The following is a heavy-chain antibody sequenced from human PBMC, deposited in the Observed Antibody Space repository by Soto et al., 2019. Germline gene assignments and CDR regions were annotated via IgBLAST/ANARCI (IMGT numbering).Heavy chain of an antibody. CDR3: GRRYCSSTSCYVDY. D-gene: IGHD2-2*01. J-gene: IGHJ4*02. CDR2: INYSGST. V-gene: IGHV4-34*01. CDR1: GGSFSGYY. Sequence: ASETLSLTCAVSGGSFSGYYWSWIRQPPGKGLEWIGEINYSGSTNYNPSLTSRVTISVDTSKNQFSLKLSSVTAADTAVYYCGRRYCSSTSCYVDYWGQGTLVTVSS.